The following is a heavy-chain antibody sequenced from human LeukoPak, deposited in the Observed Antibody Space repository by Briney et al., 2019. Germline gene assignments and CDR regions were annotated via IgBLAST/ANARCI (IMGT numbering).Heavy chain of an antibody. CDR3: ATSRSFDY. D-gene: IGHD6-6*01. Sequence: PVGSLRLSCAASGFTLSSYWMHWVRQAPGKGLVWVSRIDTDGRSTRSTSYADSVTGRFTMSRDNAKNTLYLQMNSLRAEDTAVYYCATSRSFDYWGRGTLVTVSS. CDR1: GFTLSSYW. CDR2: IDTDGRSTRST. J-gene: IGHJ4*02. V-gene: IGHV3-74*01.